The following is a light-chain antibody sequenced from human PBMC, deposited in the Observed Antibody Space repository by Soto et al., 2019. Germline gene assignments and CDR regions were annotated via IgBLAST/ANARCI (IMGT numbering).Light chain of an antibody. CDR3: LQHYSYPRT. V-gene: IGKV1-17*03. Sequence: DIQMTQSPSAMSASVGDRVTITCRASQNIGSSLAWFQQKPGKVPKRLIHTTSTLESGVPSRFSGSGSVTKFTLTISSLQHEDFATYYCLQHYSYPRTFGPGIKVEIK. CDR2: TTS. J-gene: IGKJ3*01. CDR1: QNIGSS.